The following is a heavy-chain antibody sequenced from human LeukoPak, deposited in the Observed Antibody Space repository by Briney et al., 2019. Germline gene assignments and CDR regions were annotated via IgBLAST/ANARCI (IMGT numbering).Heavy chain of an antibody. CDR1: GFTFRNYG. CDR3: ASYLPYCSGGSCYSFDY. J-gene: IGHJ4*02. Sequence: GGSLRLSCAAAGFTFRNYGMTWVRQAPGRGLEYVSAISGSGSNTYYAQSVKGRFTISRDNSKNTLYLQMNSLRAEDTAVYYCASYLPYCSGGSCYSFDYWGQGTLVTVSS. V-gene: IGHV3-23*01. D-gene: IGHD2-15*01. CDR2: ISGSGSNT.